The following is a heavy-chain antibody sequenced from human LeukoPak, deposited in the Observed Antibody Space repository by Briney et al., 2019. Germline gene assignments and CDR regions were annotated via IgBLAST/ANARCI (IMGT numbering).Heavy chain of an antibody. CDR2: IIPIFGTA. V-gene: IGHV1-69*13. D-gene: IGHD6-19*01. CDR1: GGTFSSYA. CDR3: ARSRVAGNWFDP. J-gene: IGHJ5*02. Sequence: ASVKVSCKASGGTFSSYAISWVRQAPGQGLEWMGGIIPIFGTANYAQKFQGRVTITADESTSTAYMELSSLRSEDTAVYYCARSRVAGNWFDPWGQGTLVTVSS.